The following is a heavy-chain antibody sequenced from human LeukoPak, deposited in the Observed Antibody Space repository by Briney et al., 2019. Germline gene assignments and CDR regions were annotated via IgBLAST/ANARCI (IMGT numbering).Heavy chain of an antibody. CDR1: QFKFNNYG. J-gene: IGHJ4*02. CDR3: ARGPQTRITGTTDY. D-gene: IGHD1-20*01. CDR2: ITASGSRA. Sequence: GGSLRLSCATSQFKFNNYGMTWVRQAPGKGLEWVSSITASGSRAQYADSVQGRFTISRDNSKNTLYLRMNSLRAEDTAVYYCARGPQTRITGTTDYWGQGTLVTVSS. V-gene: IGHV3-23*01.